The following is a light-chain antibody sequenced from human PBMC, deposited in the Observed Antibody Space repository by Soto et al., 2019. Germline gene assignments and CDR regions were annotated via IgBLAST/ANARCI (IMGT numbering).Light chain of an antibody. V-gene: IGKV1-5*03. CDR2: KAS. CDR3: QQYHTSSWT. Sequence: DIQMTQSPSTLSASVGDRVTITCRASQSISSWLAWYQQKPGKAPKLLIYKASSLESGAPSRFSGSGSGTEFTLTISSLQPDDFATYYCQQYHTSSWTFGQGTKVGIK. J-gene: IGKJ1*01. CDR1: QSISSW.